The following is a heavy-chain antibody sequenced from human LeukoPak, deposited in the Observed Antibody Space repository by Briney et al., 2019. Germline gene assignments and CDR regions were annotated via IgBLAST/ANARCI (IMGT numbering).Heavy chain of an antibody. CDR3: ARGGYCSGGSCYGGGFDY. J-gene: IGHJ4*02. D-gene: IGHD2-15*01. V-gene: IGHV4-34*01. CDR1: GGSFSGYY. CDR2: INHSGST. Sequence: PSETLSLTCAVYGGSFSGYYWSWIRQPPGKGLEWIGEINHSGSTNYNPSLKGRVTISVDTSKNQFSLKLTSVTAADTAVYYCARGGYCSGGSCYGGGFDYWGQGILVTVSS.